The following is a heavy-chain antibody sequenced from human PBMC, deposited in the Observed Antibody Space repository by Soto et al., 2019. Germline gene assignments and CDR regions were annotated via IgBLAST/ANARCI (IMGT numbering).Heavy chain of an antibody. V-gene: IGHV3-48*03. J-gene: IGHJ5*02. Sequence: TGGSLRLSCEGSGFIFSDYEMNWVRQVPGKGLEWISYISISGTIIRYADSVKGRFTISRDNAKNSVYLQMNSLRVEDTAIYYCAREGGFDWFYPWGQGTLVTVSS. CDR1: GFIFSDYE. CDR2: ISISGTII. CDR3: AREGGFDWFYP.